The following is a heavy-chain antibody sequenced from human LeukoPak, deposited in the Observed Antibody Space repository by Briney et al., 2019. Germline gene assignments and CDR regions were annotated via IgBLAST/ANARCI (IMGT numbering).Heavy chain of an antibody. V-gene: IGHV3-30-3*01. CDR1: GFTFSSYA. Sequence: GGSLRLSCAASGFTFSSYAMHWVRQAPGKGLEWVAVISYDGSNKYYADSVKGRFTISRDNSKNTLYLQMNSLRAEDTAVYYCAREVKTEGIAAAGFFDYWGQGTLVTVSS. CDR2: ISYDGSNK. CDR3: AREVKTEGIAAAGFFDY. D-gene: IGHD6-13*01. J-gene: IGHJ4*02.